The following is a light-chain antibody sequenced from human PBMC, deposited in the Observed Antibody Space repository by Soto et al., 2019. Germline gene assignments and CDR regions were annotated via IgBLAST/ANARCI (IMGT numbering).Light chain of an antibody. V-gene: IGLV2-14*01. CDR1: SSDIGGYDY. CDR2: DVN. J-gene: IGLJ2*01. Sequence: QSALTQPASVSGSPGQSITLSCTGTSSDIGGYDYVSWYQRHPGKAPKLIIYDVNNRPSGVSNRFSGSKSGNTASLTISGRQAEDEADYYCSSYASGSSHVVFGGGTQLTVL. CDR3: SSYASGSSHVV.